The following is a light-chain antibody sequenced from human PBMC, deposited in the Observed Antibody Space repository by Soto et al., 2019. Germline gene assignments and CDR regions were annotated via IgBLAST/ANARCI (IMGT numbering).Light chain of an antibody. J-gene: IGLJ2*01. Sequence: LTQPHSVSESPGKTVTISCTRSSGSIASNFVQWYQQRPGRAPTTVIYEVSNRPSGVSNRFSGSKSGNTASLTISGLQAEDEADYYCSSYTSSSTLVFGGGTKLTVL. V-gene: IGLV2-14*01. CDR3: SSYTSSSTLV. CDR2: EVS. CDR1: SSGSIASNF.